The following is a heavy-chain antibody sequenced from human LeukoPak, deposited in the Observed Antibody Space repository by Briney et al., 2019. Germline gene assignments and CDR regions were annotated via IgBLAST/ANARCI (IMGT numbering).Heavy chain of an antibody. D-gene: IGHD3-22*01. CDR3: ARARYYYDSSGPYYFDY. CDR1: GGSFSGYY. Sequence: PSETLSLTCAVYGGSFSGYYWSWIRQPPGKGLEWIGGINHSGSTNYNPSLKSRVTISVDTSKNQFSLKLSSVTAADTAVYYCARARYYYDSSGPYYFDYWGQGTLVTVSS. V-gene: IGHV4-34*01. CDR2: INHSGST. J-gene: IGHJ4*02.